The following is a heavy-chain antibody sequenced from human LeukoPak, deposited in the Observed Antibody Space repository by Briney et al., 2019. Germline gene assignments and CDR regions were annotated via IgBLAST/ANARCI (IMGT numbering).Heavy chain of an antibody. D-gene: IGHD1-1*01. Sequence: PSETLSLTCTVSGGSISSSSYYWGWIRQPPGKGLEWIGSIYYSGSSYYNPSLKSRVTISVDTSKNQFSLKLSSVTAADTAVYYCARLTLERRNYYYYMDVWGKGTTVTISS. CDR2: IYYSGSS. CDR3: ARLTLERRNYYYYMDV. J-gene: IGHJ6*03. CDR1: GGSISSSSYY. V-gene: IGHV4-39*01.